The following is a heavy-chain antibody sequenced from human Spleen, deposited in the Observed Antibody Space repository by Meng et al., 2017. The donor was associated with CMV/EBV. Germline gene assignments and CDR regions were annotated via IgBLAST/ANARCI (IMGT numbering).Heavy chain of an antibody. CDR2: INHSGST. J-gene: IGHJ3*02. CDR1: GGSFSGYY. CDR3: AREVEEDAFDI. D-gene: IGHD1-1*01. Sequence: QVQLQQWGAGLLKPSETLSLTCAVYGGSFSGYYWSWIRQPPGKGLEWIGEINHSGSTNYNPSLKSRVTISVDTSKNQFSLKLSSVTAADTAVYYCAREVEEDAFDIWGQGTMVTVSS. V-gene: IGHV4-34*01.